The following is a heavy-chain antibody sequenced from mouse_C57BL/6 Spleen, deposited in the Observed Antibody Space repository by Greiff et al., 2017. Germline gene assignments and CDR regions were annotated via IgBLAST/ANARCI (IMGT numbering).Heavy chain of an antibody. J-gene: IGHJ4*01. CDR2: IWRGGST. V-gene: IGHV2-2*01. CDR1: GFSLTSYG. Sequence: QVQLQQSGPGLVQPSQSLSITCTVSGFSLTSYGVHWVRQSPGKGLAWLGVIWRGGSTDYNAAFISRLSISKDNSKSQVFFKMNSLQADDTAIYYCARKKGDLLWSMDYWGQGTAVTVAS. CDR3: ARKKGDLLWSMDY. D-gene: IGHD2-1*01.